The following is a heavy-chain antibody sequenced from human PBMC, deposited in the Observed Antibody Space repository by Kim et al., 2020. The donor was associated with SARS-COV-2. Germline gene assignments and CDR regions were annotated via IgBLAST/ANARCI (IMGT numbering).Heavy chain of an antibody. D-gene: IGHD5-18*01. CDR3: ARRRFGVSYGSLGYFDY. J-gene: IGHJ4*02. Sequence: FQGQVTISADKSISTAYLQWSSLKASDTAMYYCARRRFGVSYGSLGYFDYWGQGTLVTVSS. V-gene: IGHV5-51*01.